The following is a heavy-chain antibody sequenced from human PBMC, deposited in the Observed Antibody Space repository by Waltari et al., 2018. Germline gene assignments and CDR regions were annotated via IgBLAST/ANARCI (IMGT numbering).Heavy chain of an antibody. D-gene: IGHD3-22*01. CDR3: ARGADYYDSSGLFDI. CDR1: GYTFTGYY. J-gene: IGHJ3*02. Sequence: QVQLVQSGAEVKKPGASVKVSCKASGYTFTGYYMHWVRPAPGQGLEWRGWINPNSGGTNYAQKFQGRVTMTRDTSISTAYMELSRLRSDDTAVYYCARGADYYDSSGLFDIWGQGTMVTVSS. V-gene: IGHV1-2*02. CDR2: INPNSGGT.